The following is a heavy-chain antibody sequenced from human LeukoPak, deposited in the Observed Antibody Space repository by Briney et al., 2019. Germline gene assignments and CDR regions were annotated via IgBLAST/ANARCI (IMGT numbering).Heavy chain of an antibody. CDR2: INPNSGGT. CDR3: AREIGEDTAMVHPPYYYYYMDV. J-gene: IGHJ6*03. CDR1: GYTFTVYY. V-gene: IGHV1-2*02. Sequence: ASVTVSFTSSGYTFTVYYMHWVRQAPGQGLEWMGWINPNSGGTNYAQKFQGRVTMTRDTSISTAYMELSRLRSDDTAVYYCAREIGEDTAMVHPPYYYYYMDVWGKGTTVTVSS. D-gene: IGHD5-18*01.